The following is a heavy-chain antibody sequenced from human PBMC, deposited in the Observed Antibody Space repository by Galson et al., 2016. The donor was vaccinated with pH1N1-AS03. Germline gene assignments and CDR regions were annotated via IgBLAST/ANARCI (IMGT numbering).Heavy chain of an antibody. V-gene: IGHV1-69*04. J-gene: IGHJ5*02. Sequence: SVKVSCKASGGTFSNYAISWVRQAPGQGLEWMGRIIPMFTITNYAEIFQGRVTITADKSRSIAYMELNSLRSDDTAVYYCATGLYCTSTSCFYRGWFDPWGQGTLVTVAS. CDR1: GGTFSNYA. CDR2: IIPMFTIT. D-gene: IGHD2-2*01. CDR3: ATGLYCTSTSCFYRGWFDP.